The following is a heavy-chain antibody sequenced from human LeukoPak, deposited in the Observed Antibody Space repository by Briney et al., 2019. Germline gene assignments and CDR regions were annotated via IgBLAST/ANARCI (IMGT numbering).Heavy chain of an antibody. D-gene: IGHD2-15*01. CDR1: GGSVNRGSYY. CDR2: IYYTGNT. Sequence: SETLSLTCTVSGGSVNRGSYYWSWIRQPPGKGLEWIGYIYYTGNTNYNPSLKSRVTMSLDTSRNQFSLKLSSLTAADTAVYYCARLVAPPRNYFDCWGQGSLVTVSS. J-gene: IGHJ4*02. CDR3: ARLVAPPRNYFDC. V-gene: IGHV4-61*01.